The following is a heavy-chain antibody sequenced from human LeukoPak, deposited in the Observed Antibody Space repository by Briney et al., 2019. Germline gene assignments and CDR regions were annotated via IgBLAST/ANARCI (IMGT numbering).Heavy chain of an antibody. CDR2: IYPGDSDT. V-gene: IGHV5-51*01. CDR1: GYNLTSYL. D-gene: IGHD6-19*01. Sequence: GASLQISCKGSGYNLTSYLIGWGRPLPGKGLEWMGIIYPGDSDTRYSPSFQGQVTISADKSISTAYLQWSSLKASDTAMYYCARRGSGWYWDYWGQGTLVTVSS. CDR3: ARRGSGWYWDY. J-gene: IGHJ4*02.